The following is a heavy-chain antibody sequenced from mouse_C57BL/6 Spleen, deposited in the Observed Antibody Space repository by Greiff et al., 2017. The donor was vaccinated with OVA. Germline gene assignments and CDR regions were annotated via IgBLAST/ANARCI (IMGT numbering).Heavy chain of an antibody. CDR1: GFTFSDYY. D-gene: IGHD2-3*01. J-gene: IGHJ1*03. V-gene: IGHV5-16*01. CDR3: AREDGNGYFDV. CDR2: INYDGSST. Sequence: EVHLVESEGGLVQPGSSMKLSCTASGFTFSDYYMAWVRQVPEKGLEWVANINYDGSSTYYLDSLKSRFIISRDNAKNILYLQMSSLKSEDTATYYCAREDGNGYFDVWGTGTTVTVSS.